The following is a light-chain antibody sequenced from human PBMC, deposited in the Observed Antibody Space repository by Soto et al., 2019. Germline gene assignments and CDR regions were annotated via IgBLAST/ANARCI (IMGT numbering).Light chain of an antibody. CDR2: GAS. CDR1: QSVRTK. CDR3: QQHDQGWT. V-gene: IGKV3-15*01. J-gene: IGKJ1*01. Sequence: EMVMTQSPATRSVSLGERATLSCRASQSVRTKLVWYQQKPGQAPRLLIYGASTRATGIPARFSGSGSGTGFTLTISSLQSEDFAVYYCQQHDQGWTFGQGTKVEIK.